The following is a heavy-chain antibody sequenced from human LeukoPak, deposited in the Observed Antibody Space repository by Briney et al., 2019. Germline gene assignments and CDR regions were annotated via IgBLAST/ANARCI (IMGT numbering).Heavy chain of an antibody. D-gene: IGHD2-21*01. V-gene: IGHV3-30*02. Sequence: GRSLRLSCVAAGFTFSSYGMQWVRQAPGKGMGWVAFIRYDGSNKYYADSVKGRFTISRDTSKNTLYLQMNSLRDEDTAVYYCARDKSMYNWFDPWGQGTLVTVSS. CDR3: ARDKSMYNWFDP. CDR1: GFTFSSYG. J-gene: IGHJ5*02. CDR2: IRYDGSNK.